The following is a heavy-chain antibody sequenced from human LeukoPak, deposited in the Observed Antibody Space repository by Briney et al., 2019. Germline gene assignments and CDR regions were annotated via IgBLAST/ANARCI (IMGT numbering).Heavy chain of an antibody. V-gene: IGHV3-48*04. Sequence: PGGSLRLSCAASGFTFSSYWMNWVRQAPGKGLEWVSYISSSGSTIYYADSVKGRFTISRDNAKNSLYLQMNSLRAEDTAVYYCARPRDGYNAAFDYWGQGTLVTVSS. J-gene: IGHJ4*02. CDR3: ARPRDGYNAAFDY. D-gene: IGHD5-24*01. CDR2: ISSSGSTI. CDR1: GFTFSSYW.